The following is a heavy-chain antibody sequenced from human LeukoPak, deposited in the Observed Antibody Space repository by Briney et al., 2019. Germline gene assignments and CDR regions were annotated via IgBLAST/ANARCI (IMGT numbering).Heavy chain of an antibody. D-gene: IGHD4-11*01. Sequence: SGGSLRLSCAASGFTFSDYGMHWVRQAPGKGLEWVAFERYDGSNGYNADSVKGRFTISRDNSKNTLYLQMNSLRAEDTAVYYCAKDLFTFTQIAVTIFDYWGQGTLVTVSS. V-gene: IGHV3-30*02. CDR3: AKDLFTFTQIAVTIFDY. CDR2: ERYDGSNG. CDR1: GFTFSDYG. J-gene: IGHJ4*02.